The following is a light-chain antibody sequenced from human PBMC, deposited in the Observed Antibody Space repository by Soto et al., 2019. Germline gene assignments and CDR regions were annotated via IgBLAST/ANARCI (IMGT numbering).Light chain of an antibody. CDR2: GAS. CDR3: QQYNNWLPWT. Sequence: EIVMTQSPATLSVSPGERATLSCRASQSVSSNLAWYQQKPGQAPRLLIYGASTRAIGIPARFSGSGSGTEFTLTVSSLQSEDSAVYYCQQYNNWLPWTFGQGTKVEIK. CDR1: QSVSSN. J-gene: IGKJ1*01. V-gene: IGKV3-15*01.